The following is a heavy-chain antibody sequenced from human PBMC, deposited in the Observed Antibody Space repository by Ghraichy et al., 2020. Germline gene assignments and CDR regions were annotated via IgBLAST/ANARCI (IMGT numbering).Heavy chain of an antibody. J-gene: IGHJ2*01. CDR3: AKVAAAAGYWYFDL. CDR1: GFTFSSFA. D-gene: IGHD6-13*01. V-gene: IGHV3-30*02. Sequence: GGSLRLSCAASGFTFSSFAMHWVRQAPGKGLEWVAFIRYDGSNKYYADSVKGRFTISRDNSKNTLYLQMNSLRAEDTAVYYCAKVAAAAGYWYFDLWGRGTLVTVPS. CDR2: IRYDGSNK.